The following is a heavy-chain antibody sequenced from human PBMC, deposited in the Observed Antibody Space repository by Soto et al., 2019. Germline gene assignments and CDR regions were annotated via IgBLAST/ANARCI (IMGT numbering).Heavy chain of an antibody. CDR1: GYTFTSYD. Sequence: ASVKVSCKASGYTFTSYDMHWVRQAPGQRLEWMGWINAGNGNTKYSQKFQGIVTITRDTSASTAYMELSSLRSEDTAVYYCARDTISGILDYSGQGTLFTVSS. D-gene: IGHD1-20*01. CDR3: ARDTISGILDY. CDR2: INAGNGNT. V-gene: IGHV1-3*01. J-gene: IGHJ4*02.